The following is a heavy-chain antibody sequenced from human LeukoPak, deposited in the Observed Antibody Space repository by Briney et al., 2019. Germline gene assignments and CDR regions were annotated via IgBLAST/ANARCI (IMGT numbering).Heavy chain of an antibody. CDR3: ASPLLYGVFDY. V-gene: IGHV3-7*01. CDR2: IKQDGSEK. CDR1: GFTFSSYW. D-gene: IGHD4-17*01. Sequence: GGSLRLSCAASGFTFSSYWMSWVRQAPGKGLEWVANIKQDGSEKYYVDSVKGRFTISRDNAKNSLYLQMNSLRAEDTAVYYCASPLLYGVFDYWGQGTLVTVSS. J-gene: IGHJ4*02.